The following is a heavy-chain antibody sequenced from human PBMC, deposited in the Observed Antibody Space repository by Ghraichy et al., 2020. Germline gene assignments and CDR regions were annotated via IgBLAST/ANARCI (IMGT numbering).Heavy chain of an antibody. J-gene: IGHJ6*02. Sequence: SQTLSLTCTVSGGSISSYYWSWIRQPPGKGPEWIGYIYYSGSTNYNPSLKSRVTISVDTSKNQFSLKLSSVTAADTAVYYCARGVQWGIAVAGTRYYGMDVWGQGTTVTVSS. CDR1: GGSISSYY. D-gene: IGHD6-19*01. CDR2: IYYSGST. CDR3: ARGVQWGIAVAGTRYYGMDV. V-gene: IGHV4-59*01.